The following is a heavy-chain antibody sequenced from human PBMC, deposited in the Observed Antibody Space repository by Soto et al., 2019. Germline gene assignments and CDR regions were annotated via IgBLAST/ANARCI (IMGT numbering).Heavy chain of an antibody. CDR1: ADSISSSN. CDR2: IYYSGST. CDR3: GRAGRFNYYDTSGYYFDY. D-gene: IGHD3-22*01. Sequence: SETLSLTYIVSADSISSSNWSWIRQPPGKGLEWIGYIYYSGSTNYNPSLKSRVTISVDTSKNQFSLKLSSVTAADTAVYYCGRAGRFNYYDTSGYYFDYWGQGTLVTVS. J-gene: IGHJ4*02. V-gene: IGHV4-59*01.